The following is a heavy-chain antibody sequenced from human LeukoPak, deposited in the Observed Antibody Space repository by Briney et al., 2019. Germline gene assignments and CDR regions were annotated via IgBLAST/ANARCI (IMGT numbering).Heavy chain of an antibody. CDR2: IYYSGST. Sequence: SETLSLTCTVSGGSISSYYWSWIRQPPGKGLEWIGYIYYSGSTYYNPSLKSRVTISVDTSKNQFSLKLGSVTAADTAVYYCARYYDILPGTPGNFDYWGQGTLVTVSS. D-gene: IGHD3-9*01. CDR1: GGSISSYY. CDR3: ARYYDILPGTPGNFDY. J-gene: IGHJ4*02. V-gene: IGHV4-59*08.